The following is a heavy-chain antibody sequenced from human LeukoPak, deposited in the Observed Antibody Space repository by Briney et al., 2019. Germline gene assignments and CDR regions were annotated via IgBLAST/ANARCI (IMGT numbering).Heavy chain of an antibody. CDR2: ISGGGGST. Sequence: GGSLRLSCAASGFTFSSYAMSWVRQAPGKGLEWVSAISGGGGSTNYADSVKGRITISRDNSKNTLYLQMNSLRAEDTAIYYCAKGDYXXSGSXXEPFDYWGQXTXXXVSS. V-gene: IGHV3-23*01. D-gene: IGHD3-10*01. CDR3: AKGDYXXSGSXXEPFDY. J-gene: IGHJ4*02. CDR1: GFTFSSYA.